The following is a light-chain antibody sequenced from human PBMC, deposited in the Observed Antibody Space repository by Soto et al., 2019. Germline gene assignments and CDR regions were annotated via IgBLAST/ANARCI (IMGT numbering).Light chain of an antibody. CDR3: QQYNNWPLT. CDR1: QSVRSN. V-gene: IGKV3-15*01. CDR2: GVS. Sequence: IGVKKSVGTLSLNTGERATLSCRASQSVRSNLAWYQQKPGQAPRLLIYGVSTRATGIPARFSGSGSGTEFTLTISSLQAEDFALYYCQQYNNWPLTFGGGTKVDIK. J-gene: IGKJ4*01.